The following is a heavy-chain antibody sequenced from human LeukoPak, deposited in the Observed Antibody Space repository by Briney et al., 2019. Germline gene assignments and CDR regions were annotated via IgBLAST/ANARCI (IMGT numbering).Heavy chain of an antibody. J-gene: IGHJ4*02. CDR3: ARLSSSWILDY. CDR1: GGSISSSNYF. V-gene: IGHV4-39*01. Sequence: SDTLSLNCTVSGGSISSSNYFWGWIRQPPGKGLEWIGSIYYSGSTYYNPSLKSRVTISVDTSKNQFSLNLNSVTAADTAVYYCARLSSSWILDYWGQGTLVTVSS. D-gene: IGHD6-13*01. CDR2: IYYSGST.